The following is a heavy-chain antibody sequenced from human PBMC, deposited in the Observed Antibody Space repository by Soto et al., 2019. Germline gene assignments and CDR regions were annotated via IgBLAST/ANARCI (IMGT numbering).Heavy chain of an antibody. V-gene: IGHV3-23*01. D-gene: IGHD2-8*01. CDR1: GFSFSTYT. CDR3: AKARCTTSNCYGPDY. J-gene: IGHJ4*02. CDR2: ISGSGGSP. Sequence: VQLLESGGGLVQPGGSLRLSCAASGFSFSTYTMSWVRRAPGKGLEWVSAISGSGGSPSYADSVQGRFTISRDNPKKTLYLQMNSLRAEDTAVYYCAKARCTTSNCYGPDYWGQGTLVTVSS.